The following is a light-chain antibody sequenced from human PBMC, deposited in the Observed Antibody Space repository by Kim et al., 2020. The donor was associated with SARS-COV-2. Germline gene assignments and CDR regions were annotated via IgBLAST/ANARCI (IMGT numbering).Light chain of an antibody. V-gene: IGKV3-11*01. J-gene: IGKJ1*01. CDR3: QQRSNWPPWT. CDR1: QSVGRY. CDR2: DAS. Sequence: EIVLTQSPATLSLSPGERATLSCRASQSVGRYLAWYQQKPGQAPSLLIYDASNRATGIPARFSGSGSGTDFTLTISSLEPEDFAVYYCQQRSNWPPWTFGQGTKVDIE.